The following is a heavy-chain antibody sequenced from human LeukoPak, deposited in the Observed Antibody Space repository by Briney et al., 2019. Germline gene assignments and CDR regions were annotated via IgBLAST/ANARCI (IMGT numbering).Heavy chain of an antibody. CDR2: MNPNSGNT. CDR1: GYTFTSYD. J-gene: IGHJ4*02. Sequence: ASVKVSCKASGYTFTSYDINWVRQATGQGLEWMGWMNPNSGNTGYAQKFQGRDTITRNTSISTAYMELSSLRSEDTAVYYCARGARTIFGVVIMAGGFDYWGQGTLVTVSS. D-gene: IGHD3-3*01. CDR3: ARGARTIFGVVIMAGGFDY. V-gene: IGHV1-8*03.